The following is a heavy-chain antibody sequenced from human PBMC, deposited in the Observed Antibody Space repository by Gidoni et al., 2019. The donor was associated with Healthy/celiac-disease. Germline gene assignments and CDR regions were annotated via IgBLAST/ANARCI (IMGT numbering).Heavy chain of an antibody. Sequence: QVQLVQSGAEVKKPGSPVKVSCKASGGTISSYAISWVRQAPGQGIDWIGGIIPIFGTANYSQKFQGRVTITSDESMSTAYMELSSLRSEDTAVYYCARCSSSWPHGGWFDSWGQGTLVTVSS. CDR3: ARCSSSWPHGGWFDS. V-gene: IGHV1-69*01. CDR2: IIPIFGTA. J-gene: IGHJ5*01. CDR1: GGTISSYA. D-gene: IGHD6-13*01.